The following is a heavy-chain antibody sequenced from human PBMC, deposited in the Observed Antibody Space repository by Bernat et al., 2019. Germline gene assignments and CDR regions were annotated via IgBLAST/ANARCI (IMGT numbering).Heavy chain of an antibody. Sequence: QVQLVQSGAEVKKPGASVKVSCKASGYTFTSYGISWVRQAPGQGLEWMGWISAYNGNTNYAQKPQGRVTITTDTATSTAYMERGSLRSDDTAVYYCARGRVVTIYGVRKRRQGRGDAFDIWGRGTMVTVSS. CDR2: ISAYNGNT. V-gene: IGHV1-18*01. J-gene: IGHJ3*02. D-gene: IGHD3-3*01. CDR3: ARGRVVTIYGVRKRRQGRGDAFDI. CDR1: GYTFTSYG.